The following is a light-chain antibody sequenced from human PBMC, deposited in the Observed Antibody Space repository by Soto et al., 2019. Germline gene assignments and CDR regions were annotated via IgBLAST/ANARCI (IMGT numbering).Light chain of an antibody. CDR1: SSDVGTYHY. CDR2: EVT. CDR3: SSYTSSSTRV. V-gene: IGLV2-14*01. J-gene: IGLJ1*01. Sequence: QSALTQPASVSGSPGQSITISCTGSSSDVGTYHYVSWYQHYPGRAPKLMIYEVTNRPSGVSNRFSGSKSGNTASLTISGLQAEDEADYYCSSYTSSSTRVFGTGTKVTVL.